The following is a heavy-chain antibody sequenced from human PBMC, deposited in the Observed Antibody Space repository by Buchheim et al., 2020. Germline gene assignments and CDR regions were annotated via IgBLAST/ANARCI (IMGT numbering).Heavy chain of an antibody. J-gene: IGHJ4*02. CDR3: ARDSGMAGRRGFDY. D-gene: IGHD6-13*01. CDR1: GGFITNYY. Sequence: VQLQESGPGLVKPSETLSLTCTVSGGFITNYYWSWVRQPAGGGLEWIGRIYSTGYSNYSPSLKSRVTMAVDTSNNEVSLTLTSVSAADAAVYYCARDSGMAGRRGFDYWGQGIL. CDR2: IYSTGYS. V-gene: IGHV4-4*07.